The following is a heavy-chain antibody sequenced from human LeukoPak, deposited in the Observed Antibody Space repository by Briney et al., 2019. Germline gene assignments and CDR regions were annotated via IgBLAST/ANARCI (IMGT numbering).Heavy chain of an antibody. CDR2: IYTSGST. V-gene: IGHV4-4*09. CDR3: GRRGRHYDILSGYYYGHYFDS. J-gene: IGHJ4*02. CDR1: GDSISSYY. D-gene: IGHD3-9*01. Sequence: PSETLSLTCTVSGDSISSYYWTWIRLPPGKGLEWIGYIYTSGSTNSNPSLKSRVTISVDTSKNQISLKLSSVTAADTAIYYCGRRGRHYDILSGYYYGHYFDSWGQGTLVTVSS.